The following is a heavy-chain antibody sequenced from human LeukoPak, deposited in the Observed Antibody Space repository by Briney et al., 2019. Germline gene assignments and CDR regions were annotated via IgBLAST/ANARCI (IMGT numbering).Heavy chain of an antibody. CDR3: ARPTTAAVAGTAQDWFDP. J-gene: IGHJ5*02. V-gene: IGHV1-2*02. D-gene: IGHD6-19*01. CDR2: INPNSGGT. CDR1: GYTFTAYY. Sequence: RASVKVSCKASGYTFTAYYIHWVRQASGQGLEWMGWINPNSGGTNYAQKFQGRVTMTRDTSISTAYMEVSRLTADDTAVYYCARPTTAAVAGTAQDWFDPWGQGTLVTVSS.